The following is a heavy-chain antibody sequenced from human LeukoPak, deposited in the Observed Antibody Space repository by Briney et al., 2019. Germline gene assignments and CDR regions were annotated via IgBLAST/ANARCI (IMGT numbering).Heavy chain of an antibody. CDR3: ARGARGSGTASDY. CDR1: GFTFSSYW. CDR2: INSDGSSR. V-gene: IGHV3-74*01. Sequence: GGSLRLSCAASGFTFSSYWMHWVRQAPGKGLVWVSRINSDGSSRNYADSVKGRFTISRDNAKNTLHLQMNSLRAEDTAVYYCARGARGSGTASDYWGQGTLVTVSS. J-gene: IGHJ4*02. D-gene: IGHD3-10*01.